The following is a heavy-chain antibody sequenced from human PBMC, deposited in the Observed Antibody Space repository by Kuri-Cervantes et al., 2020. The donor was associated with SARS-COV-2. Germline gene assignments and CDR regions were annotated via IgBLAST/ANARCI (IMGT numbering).Heavy chain of an antibody. CDR3: ATTSSGRGY. CDR1: GFTFSTYY. V-gene: IGHV3-21*01. D-gene: IGHD6-19*01. Sequence: GGSLRLSCAASGFTFSTYYMSWVRQAPGKGLEWVSSISSSSSYIYYADSVKGRFTISRDNAKNSLYLQMNSLRAEDTAVYYCATTSSGRGYWGQGTLVTVSS. CDR2: ISSSSSYI. J-gene: IGHJ4*02.